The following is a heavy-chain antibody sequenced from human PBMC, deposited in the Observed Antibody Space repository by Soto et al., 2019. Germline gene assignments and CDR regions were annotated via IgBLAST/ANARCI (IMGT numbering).Heavy chain of an antibody. CDR3: ARGVGSSSWYLLDY. Sequence: QVQLVESGGGVVQPGRSLRLSCAASGFTFSSYGMHWVRQAPGKGLEWVAVIWYDGSNKYYADSVKGRFTISRDNSKNTLYLQMNSVRAEDTAVYYCARGVGSSSWYLLDYWGQGTLVTVSS. CDR1: GFTFSSYG. CDR2: IWYDGSNK. J-gene: IGHJ4*02. V-gene: IGHV3-33*01. D-gene: IGHD6-13*01.